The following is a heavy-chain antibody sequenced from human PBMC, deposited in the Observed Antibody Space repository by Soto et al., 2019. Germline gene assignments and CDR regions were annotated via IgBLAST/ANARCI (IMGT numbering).Heavy chain of an antibody. CDR1: GFTFSSYG. Sequence: QVQLVESGGGVVQPGRSLRLSCAASGFTFSSYGMHWVRQAPGKGLEWVAVISYDGSNKHYADSVKGRFTISRDNSKNTLYLQMNSLRAEDTAVYYCAKDPPFDPWGQGTLVTVSS. J-gene: IGHJ5*02. CDR3: AKDPPFDP. CDR2: ISYDGSNK. V-gene: IGHV3-30*18.